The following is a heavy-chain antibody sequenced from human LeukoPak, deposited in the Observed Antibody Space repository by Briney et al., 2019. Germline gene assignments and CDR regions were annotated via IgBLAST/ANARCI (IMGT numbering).Heavy chain of an antibody. J-gene: IGHJ4*02. CDR3: ARTAFDDSR. CDR2: ISSSGSTI. CDR1: GFTFSSYE. V-gene: IGHV3-48*03. Sequence: GGSLGLSCAASGFTFSSYEMNWVRQAPGKGLEWVSYISSSGSTIYYADSVKGRFTISRDNAKNSLYLQMNSLRAEDTAVYYCARTAFDDSRWGQGTLVTVSS. D-gene: IGHD3-16*01.